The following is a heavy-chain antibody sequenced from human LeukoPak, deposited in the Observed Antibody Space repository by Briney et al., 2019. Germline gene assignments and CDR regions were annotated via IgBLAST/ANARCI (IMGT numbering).Heavy chain of an antibody. V-gene: IGHV4-39*01. CDR2: IYYSGST. CDR1: GGSISSSSYY. Sequence: SETLSLTCTVSGGSISSSSYYWAWIRQPPGKGLEWIGSIYYSGSTYYNPSLKSRVTISVDTSKTRFSLKLSSVTAADTAVYYCARHGVTLVRVYYFDYWGQGTLVTVSS. D-gene: IGHD3-10*01. CDR3: ARHGVTLVRVYYFDY. J-gene: IGHJ4*02.